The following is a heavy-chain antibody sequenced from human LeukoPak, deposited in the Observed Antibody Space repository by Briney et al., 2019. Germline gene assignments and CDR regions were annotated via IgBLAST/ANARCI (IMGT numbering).Heavy chain of an antibody. D-gene: IGHD4/OR15-4a*01. V-gene: IGHV1-2*06. J-gene: IGHJ4*02. CDR2: ISPNSGAT. CDR3: ARDLWGWGSDYLDY. CDR1: GYTFTDYY. Sequence: ASVKVSCKASGYTFTDYYVHWVRLVPGQGLEWMGRISPNSGATNYAEKFRGRVTMARDTSINTVYMEMSSLRSDDTAVYYCARDLWGWGSDYLDYWGQGTLVTVS.